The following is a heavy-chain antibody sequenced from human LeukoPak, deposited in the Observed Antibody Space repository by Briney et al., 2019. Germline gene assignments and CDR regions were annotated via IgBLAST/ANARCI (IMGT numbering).Heavy chain of an antibody. CDR3: ARDRGAVAGTSTGY. CDR1: GFTFSSYE. J-gene: IGHJ4*02. V-gene: IGHV3-48*03. Sequence: GGSLRLSCAASGFTFSSYEMNWVRQAPGKGLEWVSYISSSGSTIYYADSVKGRFTISRDNAKNSLYLQMNSLRAEDTAVHYCARDRGAVAGTSTGYWGQGTLVTVSS. D-gene: IGHD6-19*01. CDR2: ISSSGSTI.